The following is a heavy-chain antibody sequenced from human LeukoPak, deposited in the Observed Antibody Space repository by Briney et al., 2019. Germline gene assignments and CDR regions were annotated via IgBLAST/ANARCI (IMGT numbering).Heavy chain of an antibody. CDR2: IYYSGST. Sequence: SENLSLTCTVSGGSISSYYWSWIRQPPGKGLEWIGYIYYSGSTNYNPSLKSRVTISVDTSKNQFSLKLSSVTAADTAVYYCARLNPRTGDAFDIWGQGTMVTVSS. V-gene: IGHV4-59*01. D-gene: IGHD3-10*01. J-gene: IGHJ3*02. CDR3: ARLNPRTGDAFDI. CDR1: GGSISSYY.